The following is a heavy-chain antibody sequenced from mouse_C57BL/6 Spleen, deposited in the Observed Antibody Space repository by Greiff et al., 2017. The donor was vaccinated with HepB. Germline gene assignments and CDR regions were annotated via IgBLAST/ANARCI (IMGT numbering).Heavy chain of an antibody. J-gene: IGHJ2*01. CDR2: IYPRSGNT. D-gene: IGHD4-1*01. V-gene: IGHV1-81*01. CDR1: GYTFTSYG. CDR3: ARRRINNWDDY. Sequence: VKLMESGAELARPGASVKLSCKASGYTFTSYGISWVKQRTGQGLEWIGEIYPRSGNTYYNEKFKGKATLTADKSSSTAYMELRSLTSEDSAVYFCARRRINNWDDYWGQGTTLTVSS.